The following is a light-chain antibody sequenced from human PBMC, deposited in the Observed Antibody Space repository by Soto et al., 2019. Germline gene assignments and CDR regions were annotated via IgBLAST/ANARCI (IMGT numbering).Light chain of an antibody. CDR3: SSYAGSNNFDVV. J-gene: IGLJ2*01. Sequence: HSALTQPPSASGSPGQSVTISCTGTSSDVGGYNYVSWYQQHPGKAPKLMIYEVSKRPSGVPDRFSGSKSGNTASLTVSGLHAEDEADYYCSSYAGSNNFDVVFGGGTKLTVL. CDR1: SSDVGGYNY. CDR2: EVS. V-gene: IGLV2-8*01.